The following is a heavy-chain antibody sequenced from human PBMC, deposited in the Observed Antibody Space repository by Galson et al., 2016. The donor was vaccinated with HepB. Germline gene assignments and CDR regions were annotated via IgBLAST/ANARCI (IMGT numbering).Heavy chain of an antibody. CDR1: GFTFSSYS. CDR3: ARDRRIAAAGSLVYLHWYFDL. J-gene: IGHJ2*01. D-gene: IGHD6-13*01. V-gene: IGHV3-21*01. Sequence: SLRLSCAASGFTFSSYSMNWVRQAPGMGLEWVSSIISSSDYIYNADSLKGRLTISRDNAKNSLYLQMNSLRAEDTAVYYCARDRRIAAAGSLVYLHWYFDLWGRGTLVTVSS. CDR2: IISSSDYI.